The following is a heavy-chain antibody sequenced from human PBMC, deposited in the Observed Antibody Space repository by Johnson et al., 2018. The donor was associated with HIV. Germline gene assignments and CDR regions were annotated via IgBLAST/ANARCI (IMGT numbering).Heavy chain of an antibody. J-gene: IGHJ3*02. CDR3: TTKSLGAFDI. V-gene: IGHV3-7*03. CDR2: INHDVSAI. D-gene: IGHD3-16*01. Sequence: VQLVESGGGVVQPGDSLRLSCVGSGFTFSHNWMSWVRQAPGKGPEWVANINHDVSAIQYADSVKGRFTISRDNAKRSLFLQMNSLKTEDTAVYYCTTKSLGAFDIWGQGTMVTVSS. CDR1: GFTFSHNW.